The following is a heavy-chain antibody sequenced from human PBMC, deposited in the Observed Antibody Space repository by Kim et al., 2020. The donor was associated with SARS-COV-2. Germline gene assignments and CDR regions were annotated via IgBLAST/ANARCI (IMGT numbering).Heavy chain of an antibody. CDR1: GYTFTSYA. V-gene: IGHV7-4-1*02. CDR3: ARDRSRLAAADYYYYYGMDV. CDR2: INTNTGNP. J-gene: IGHJ6*02. D-gene: IGHD6-13*01. Sequence: ASVKVSCKASGYTFTSYAMNWVRQAPGQGLEWMGWINTNTGNPTYAQGFTGRFVFSLDTSVSTAYLQISSLKAEDTAVYYCARDRSRLAAADYYYYYGMDVWGQGTTVTVSS.